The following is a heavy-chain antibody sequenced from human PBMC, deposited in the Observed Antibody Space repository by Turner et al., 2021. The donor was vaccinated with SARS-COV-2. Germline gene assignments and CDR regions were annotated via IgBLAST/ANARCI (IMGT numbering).Heavy chain of an antibody. J-gene: IGHJ6*02. CDR2: ISAYNGNT. Sequence: QVQLVQSGAEVKKPGASVNVSCKSSGYIFPSYGIRWVRQAPGQGLGWRGWISAYNGNTKDAQKLQGRGTMTTDTTTSTAYMELRSRRSEDTAVYYCAREVKTVGVVRDRPEEYYYYYYGMDVWGQGTTVTVSS. CDR3: AREVKTVGVVRDRPEEYYYYYYGMDV. CDR1: GYIFPSYG. D-gene: IGHD3-3*01. V-gene: IGHV1-18*01.